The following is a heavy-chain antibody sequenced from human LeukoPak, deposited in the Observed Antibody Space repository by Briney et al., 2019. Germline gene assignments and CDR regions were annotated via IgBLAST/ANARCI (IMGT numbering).Heavy chain of an antibody. CDR1: GGSISSSSYY. CDR3: ARLGSSSWYVGY. D-gene: IGHD6-13*01. CDR2: IYYSGST. V-gene: IGHV4-39*01. Sequence: PSETLSLTCTLSGGSISSSSYYWGWIRQPPGKGLEWFGSIYYSGSTYYNPSLKSRVTISVDTSKNQFSLKLSSVTAADTAVYYCARLGSSSWYVGYWGQGTLVTVSS. J-gene: IGHJ4*02.